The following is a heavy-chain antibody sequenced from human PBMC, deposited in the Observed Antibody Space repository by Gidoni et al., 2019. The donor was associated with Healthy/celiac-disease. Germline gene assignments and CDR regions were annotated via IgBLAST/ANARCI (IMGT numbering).Heavy chain of an antibody. D-gene: IGHD2-15*01. Sequence: QVQLVESGGGVVQPGRSLRLSCAASGFTFSSYAMHWVRQAPGKGLAGVAFISYDGSKKYYAGPVEGRFTISRDKSKNTLYLQMNSLRAEDTAVYYCAKKWSPTWVVVAAAGDYFDYWGQGTLVTVSS. CDR3: AKKWSPTWVVVAAAGDYFDY. J-gene: IGHJ4*02. V-gene: IGHV3-30-3*02. CDR2: ISYDGSKK. CDR1: GFTFSSYA.